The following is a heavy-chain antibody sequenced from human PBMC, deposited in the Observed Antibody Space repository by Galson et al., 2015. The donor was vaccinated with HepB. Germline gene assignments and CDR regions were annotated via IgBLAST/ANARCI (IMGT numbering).Heavy chain of an antibody. CDR1: GDSVSSNSAA. CDR2: TYYRSKWYN. CDR3: ARGGATPMVLRY. Sequence: CAISGDSVSSNSAAWNWIRQSPSRGLEWLGRTYYRSKWYNDYAVSVKSRITISLDTSENQFSLILISVTAADTAVYYCARGGATPMVLRYWGQGSLVTVSS. D-gene: IGHD5-18*01. J-gene: IGHJ4*02. V-gene: IGHV6-1*01.